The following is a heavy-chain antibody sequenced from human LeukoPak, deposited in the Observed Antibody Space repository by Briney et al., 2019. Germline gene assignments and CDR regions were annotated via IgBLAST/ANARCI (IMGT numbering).Heavy chain of an antibody. CDR3: ASNIAAATGAYDP. V-gene: IGHV4-34*01. CDR1: GGSFSGYY. J-gene: IGHJ5*02. Sequence: SETLSLTCAVYGGSFSGYYWNWLRQPPGQGLEWMGEIKHRGSTNYNPSLKSRVTILVDTSKNQFSLKLSSVTAADTAIYDCASNIAAATGAYDPWGQGTLVTVSS. D-gene: IGHD6-13*01. CDR2: IKHRGST.